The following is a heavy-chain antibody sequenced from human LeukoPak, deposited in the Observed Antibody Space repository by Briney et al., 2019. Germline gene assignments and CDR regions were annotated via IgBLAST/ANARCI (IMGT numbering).Heavy chain of an antibody. CDR1: GYTFTSYG. J-gene: IGHJ4*02. V-gene: IGHV1-18*01. CDR3: ARGLTTMVRGVIIYYFDC. Sequence: ASVKVSCKASGYTFTSYGISWVRQAPGQGLEWMGWISAYNGNTNYAQKLQGRVTMTTDTSTSTAYMELRSLRSDDTAVYYCARGLTTMVRGVIIYYFDCWGQGTLVTVSS. D-gene: IGHD3-10*01. CDR2: ISAYNGNT.